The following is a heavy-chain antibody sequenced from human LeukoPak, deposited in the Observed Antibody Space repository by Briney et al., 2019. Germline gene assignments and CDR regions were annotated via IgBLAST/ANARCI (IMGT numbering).Heavy chain of an antibody. CDR2: FSGSSGRT. J-gene: IGHJ4*02. CDR1: GFTFSTSS. D-gene: IGHD2-15*01. V-gene: IGHV3-23*01. Sequence: GGSLRLSCAASGFTFSTSSMSWVRQVPGRGLEWVSLFSGSSGRTYYADSVKGRFTISRDNSKSTLYLHMNSLRAEDTAIYYCAKRYCSGGSCYHRYFDYWGQGTLVTVSS. CDR3: AKRYCSGGSCYHRYFDY.